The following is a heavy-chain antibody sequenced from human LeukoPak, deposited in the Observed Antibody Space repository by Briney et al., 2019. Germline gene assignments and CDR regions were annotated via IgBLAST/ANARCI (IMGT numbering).Heavy chain of an antibody. CDR3: AIDPGTVDTPMVPVWDY. CDR2: ISSTSTYI. CDR1: GFTFSNYK. J-gene: IGHJ4*02. V-gene: IGHV3-21*01. D-gene: IGHD5-18*01. Sequence: KPGGSLRLSCAASGFTFSNYKMNWVRQAPGRGLEWVSSISSTSTYIYYTDSVKGRFTISRDNAKNSLYIQMNSLRAEDTAVYYCAIDPGTVDTPMVPVWDYWGQGTVVTVSS.